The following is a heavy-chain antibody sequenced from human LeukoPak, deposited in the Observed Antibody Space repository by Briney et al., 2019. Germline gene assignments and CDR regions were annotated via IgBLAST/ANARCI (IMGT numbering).Heavy chain of an antibody. CDR1: GYTFTSYG. V-gene: IGHV1-18*01. D-gene: IGHD3-3*01. CDR2: ISAYNGNT. CDR3: ARGGYYDFWSGYWYPDDY. J-gene: IGHJ4*02. Sequence: ASVKVSCKASGYTFTSYGISWVRQAPGQGLEWMGWISAYNGNTNYAQKLQGRVTMTTDTSTSTAYMELRSLRSDDTAVYHCARGGYYDFWSGYWYPDDYWGQGTLVTVSS.